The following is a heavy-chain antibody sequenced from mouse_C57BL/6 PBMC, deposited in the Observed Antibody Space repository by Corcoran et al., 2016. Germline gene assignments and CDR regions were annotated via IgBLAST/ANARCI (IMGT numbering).Heavy chain of an antibody. CDR3: TKGGSSYYFYY. CDR2: IDPEDGDT. J-gene: IGHJ2*01. Sequence: EVQLQQSGEELVRPGASVKLSCTASGFNIHDYYMHWVKQRPEQGMEWIGRIDPEDGDTEYAPKFQGKATMTADTSSNTAYLQLSSLTSEDTAVYYCTKGGSSYYFYYWGQGTTLTVSS. V-gene: IGHV14-1*01. D-gene: IGHD1-1*01. CDR1: GFNIHDYY.